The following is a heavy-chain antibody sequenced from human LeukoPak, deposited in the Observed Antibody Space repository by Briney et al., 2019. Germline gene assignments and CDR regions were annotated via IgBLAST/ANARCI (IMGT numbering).Heavy chain of an antibody. CDR3: ARVGVDSGSYKGADY. V-gene: IGHV3-21*01. Sequence: GGSLRLSCAASGFTFSTYTMNWVRQAPGKGLEWVSSISNSGAYVYYADSVQGRFTISRDNAKNSLYLQMNSLRSEDTAVYYCARVGVDSGSYKGADYWGQGTLVSVSS. CDR1: GFTFSTYT. J-gene: IGHJ4*02. D-gene: IGHD1-26*01. CDR2: ISNSGAYV.